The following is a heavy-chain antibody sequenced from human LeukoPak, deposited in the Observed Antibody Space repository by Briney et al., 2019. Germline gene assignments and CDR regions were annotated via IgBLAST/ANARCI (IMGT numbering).Heavy chain of an antibody. D-gene: IGHD3-22*01. J-gene: IGHJ4*02. CDR2: IYTSGST. CDR1: GTSINNYY. Sequence: PSETLSLTCTASGTSINNYYWSWIRQPAGKELEWIGRIYTSGSTNYNPSLKSRVTMSVDTSRNQFSLRLSSVTAADTAVYYCARDAFYYDSSGSLAYWGQGTLVTVSS. CDR3: ARDAFYYDSSGSLAY. V-gene: IGHV4-4*07.